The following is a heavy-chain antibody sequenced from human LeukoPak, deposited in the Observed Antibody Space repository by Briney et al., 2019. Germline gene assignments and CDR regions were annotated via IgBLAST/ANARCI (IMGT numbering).Heavy chain of an antibody. CDR2: IYYSGST. Sequence: SETLSLTCTVSGGSISSSSYYRGWIRQPPGEGLEWIGSIYYSGSTYYNPSLKSRVTISVDTSKNQFSLKLSSVTAADTAVYYCARGGIQYPFDYWGQGTLVTVSS. D-gene: IGHD5-18*01. V-gene: IGHV4-39*07. CDR3: ARGGIQYPFDY. CDR1: GGSISSSSYY. J-gene: IGHJ4*02.